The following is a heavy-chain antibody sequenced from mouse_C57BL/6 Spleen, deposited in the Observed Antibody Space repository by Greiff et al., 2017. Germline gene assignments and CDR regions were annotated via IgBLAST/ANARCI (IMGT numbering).Heavy chain of an antibody. CDR2: ISNGGGST. J-gene: IGHJ1*03. Sequence: EVQLVESGGGLVQPGGSLKLSCAASGFTFSDYYMYWVRQTPEKRLEWVAYISNGGGSTYYPDTVKGRFTISRDNAKNTLYLQMSRLKSEDTAMYYCARHDGNYWYFDVWGTGTTVTVSS. CDR3: ARHDGNYWYFDV. CDR1: GFTFSDYY. V-gene: IGHV5-12*01. D-gene: IGHD2-1*01.